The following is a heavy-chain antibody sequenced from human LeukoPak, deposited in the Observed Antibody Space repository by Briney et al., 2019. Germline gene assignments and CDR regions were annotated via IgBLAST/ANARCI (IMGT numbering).Heavy chain of an antibody. CDR3: VRKGITILV. Sequence: GGSLRLSCAASGFTFSSYGMHWVRQAPGKGLEWVAFIRYDGSNKYYADSVKGRVTISRDNSKNTPYLQMNSLRAEDTAVYYCVRKGITILVWGQGTLVTVSS. J-gene: IGHJ4*02. D-gene: IGHD3-9*01. CDR2: IRYDGSNK. CDR1: GFTFSSYG. V-gene: IGHV3-30*02.